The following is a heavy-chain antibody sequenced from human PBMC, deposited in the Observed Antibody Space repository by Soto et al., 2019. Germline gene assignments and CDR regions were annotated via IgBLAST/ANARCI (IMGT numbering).Heavy chain of an antibody. J-gene: IGHJ3*02. Sequence: GGSLRLSCAASGFTFSSYGMHWVRQAPGKGLEWVAVISYDGSNKYYADSVKGRFTISRDNSKNTLYLQMNSLRAEDTAVYYCAKQQGLEGNSGYDIWGQGTMVTVSS. V-gene: IGHV3-30*18. CDR2: ISYDGSNK. CDR1: GFTFSSYG. CDR3: AKQQGLEGNSGYDI. D-gene: IGHD4-4*01.